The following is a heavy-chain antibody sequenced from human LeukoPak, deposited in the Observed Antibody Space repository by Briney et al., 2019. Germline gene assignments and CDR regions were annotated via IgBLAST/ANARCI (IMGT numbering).Heavy chain of an antibody. Sequence: PGGSLRLSCAASGFTFSSYAMSWVRQAPGKGLEWVSTISGNGRSTYYGDSVKGRFTISRDNSKNTLSLQMNSLRAEDTGVYSCASALTTVTPHFHYWGQGTLVTVSS. CDR2: ISGNGRST. CDR1: GFTFSSYA. CDR3: ASALTTVTPHFHY. V-gene: IGHV3-23*01. D-gene: IGHD4-17*01. J-gene: IGHJ4*02.